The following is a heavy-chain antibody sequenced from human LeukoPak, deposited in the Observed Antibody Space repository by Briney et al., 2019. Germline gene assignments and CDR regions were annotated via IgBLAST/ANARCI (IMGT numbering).Heavy chain of an antibody. CDR1: GGSISSGGDS. Sequence: PSETLSLTCAVSGGSISSGGDSWSWIRQPPGRGLEWFGYIYHSGTTYYNPSLKSRVTISIDRSKNQFSLKLSSVTAADTAVYYCARNYWNDPYNWFDPWGQGTLVTVSS. CDR2: IYHSGTT. V-gene: IGHV4-30-2*01. D-gene: IGHD1-1*01. CDR3: ARNYWNDPYNWFDP. J-gene: IGHJ5*02.